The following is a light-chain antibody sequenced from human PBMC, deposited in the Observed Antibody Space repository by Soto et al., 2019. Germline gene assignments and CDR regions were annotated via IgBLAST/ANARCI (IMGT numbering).Light chain of an antibody. Sequence: QSVLTQSPSVSAAPGQKVTISCSGSSANIGNNYVSWYQQLPGTAPKLLIYDNKKRPSGIPDRFSGSKSGTSGTLDITGPETGDEADDDCSTWYCSLTGEVFGGGTKLTVL. V-gene: IGLV1-51*01. J-gene: IGLJ2*01. CDR3: STWYCSLTGEV. CDR1: SANIGNNY. CDR2: DNK.